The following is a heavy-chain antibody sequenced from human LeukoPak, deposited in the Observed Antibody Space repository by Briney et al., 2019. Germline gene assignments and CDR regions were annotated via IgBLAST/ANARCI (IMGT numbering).Heavy chain of an antibody. CDR2: INHSGST. J-gene: IGHJ4*02. CDR1: GGSFSGYY. V-gene: IGHV4-34*01. CDR3: AKGLY. Sequence: SETLSLTCAVYGGSFSGYYWSWIRQPPGKGLEWIGEINHSGSTNYNPSLKSRVTISVDTSKNQFSLKLSSVTAADKAVYYCAKGLYWGKGTLVTVSS.